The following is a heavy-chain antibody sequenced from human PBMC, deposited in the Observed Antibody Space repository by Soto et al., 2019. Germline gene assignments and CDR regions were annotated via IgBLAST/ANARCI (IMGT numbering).Heavy chain of an antibody. D-gene: IGHD2-21*02. CDR3: ARGRGGEYGGNSGYFDY. CDR2: IWYDGNDK. V-gene: IGHV3-33*01. J-gene: IGHJ4*02. Sequence: QVQLVESGGGVVQPGGSLRLSCAASGFTFSGFGMHWVRQAPGKGLEWVAVIWYDGNDKYYADSVKGRFSVSRDNSKNTLYLTMNCLRAADTAVYYCARGRGGEYGGNSGYFDYWGQGTLVTVSS. CDR1: GFTFSGFG.